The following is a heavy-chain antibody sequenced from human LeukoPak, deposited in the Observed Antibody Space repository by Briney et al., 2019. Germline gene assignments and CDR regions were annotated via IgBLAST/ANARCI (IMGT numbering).Heavy chain of an antibody. CDR3: VRDRSGTYDY. CDR2: IKSDGTST. J-gene: IGHJ4*02. D-gene: IGHD1-26*01. CDR1: GFTFSSYW. Sequence: GRSLRLSCAASGFTFSSYWIHWVRQAPGKGLVWVSRIKSDGTSTIYADSVKGRFSISRDNANNTLYLQMNSLRVEDTAVYYCVRDRSGTYDYWGQGTLVTVSS. V-gene: IGHV3-74*01.